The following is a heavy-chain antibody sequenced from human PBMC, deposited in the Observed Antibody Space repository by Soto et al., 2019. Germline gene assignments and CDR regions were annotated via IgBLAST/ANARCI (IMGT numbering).Heavy chain of an antibody. CDR3: ARARVGIALADTEPGMDV. D-gene: IGHD6-19*01. V-gene: IGHV1-2*04. CDR1: GYTFTGYY. J-gene: IGHJ6*04. CDR2: INPNSGGT. Sequence: ASLKVSCKASGYTFTGYYMHWVRQAPGQGLEWMGWINPNSGGTNYAQKFQGWVTMARDTSISTAYMELSRLRSDDTAVYYCARARVGIALADTEPGMDVWGKGTTVTVSS.